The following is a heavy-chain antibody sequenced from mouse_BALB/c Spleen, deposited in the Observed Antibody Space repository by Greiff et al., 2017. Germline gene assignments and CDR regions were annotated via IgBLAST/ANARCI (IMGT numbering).Heavy chain of an antibody. Sequence: VKLQQPGAELVRPGASVKLSCKASGYTFTSYWINWVKQRPGQGLEWIGNIYPSDSYTNYNQKFKDKATLTVDKSSSTAYMQLSSPTSEDSAVYYCTRSGFAYWGQGTLVTVSA. CDR3: TRSGFAY. CDR2: IYPSDSYT. J-gene: IGHJ3*01. V-gene: IGHV1-69*02. CDR1: GYTFTSYW.